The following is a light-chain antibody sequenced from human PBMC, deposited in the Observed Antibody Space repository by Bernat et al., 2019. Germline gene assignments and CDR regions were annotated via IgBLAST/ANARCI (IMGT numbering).Light chain of an antibody. CDR3: QQSFRTPYT. Sequence: DIQMTQSPSSLSASVEDRVTFTCRASQNINNYLNWYQQKPGKAPKLLIYLASNLQSGVPSRFSGSGSGTDFTLTISSLQPEDFATYLWQQSFRTPYTFGQGTKLDIE. V-gene: IGKV1-39*01. J-gene: IGKJ2*01. CDR1: QNINNY. CDR2: LAS.